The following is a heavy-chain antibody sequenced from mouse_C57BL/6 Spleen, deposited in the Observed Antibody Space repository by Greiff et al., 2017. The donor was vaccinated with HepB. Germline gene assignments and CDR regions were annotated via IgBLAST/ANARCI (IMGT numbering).Heavy chain of an antibody. J-gene: IGHJ4*01. CDR1: GYTFTSYW. V-gene: IGHV1-55*01. CDR3: ARREITTVVAGNYAMDY. Sequence: QVQLQQPGAELVKPGASVKMSCKASGYTFTSYWITWVKQRPGQGLEWIGDIYPGSGSTNYNEKFKSKATLTVDTSSSTAYMQLSSLTSEDSAVYYCARREITTVVAGNYAMDYWGQGTSVTVSS. D-gene: IGHD1-1*01. CDR2: IYPGSGST.